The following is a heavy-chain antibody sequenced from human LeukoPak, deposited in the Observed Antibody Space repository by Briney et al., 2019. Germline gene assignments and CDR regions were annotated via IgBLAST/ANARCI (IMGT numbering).Heavy chain of an antibody. V-gene: IGHV1-8*01. CDR1: GYTFTSYD. J-gene: IGHJ6*03. CDR3: ARVSYGDYGYYYYMDV. CDR2: MNPKSGNT. Sequence: ASVKVSCKASGYTFTSYDINWVRQATGQGLEWMGWMNPKSGNTGYAQKFQGRVTMTRNTSISTAYMELSSLRSEDTAVYYCARVSYGDYGYYYYMDVWGKGTTVTISS. D-gene: IGHD4-17*01.